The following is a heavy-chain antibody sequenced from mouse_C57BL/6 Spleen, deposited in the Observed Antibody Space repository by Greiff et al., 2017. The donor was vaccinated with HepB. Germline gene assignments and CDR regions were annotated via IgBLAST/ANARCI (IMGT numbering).Heavy chain of an antibody. CDR2: INPGSGGT. CDR1: GYAFTNYL. V-gene: IGHV1-54*01. J-gene: IGHJ2*01. Sequence: QVQLQQSGAELVRPGTSVKVSCKASGYAFTNYLIEWVKQRPGQGLEWIGVINPGSGGTNYNEKFKGKATLTADKYSSTAYMQLSSLTSEDSAVYYCARGLTAFDYWGQGTTLTVSS. CDR3: ARGLTAFDY. D-gene: IGHD4-1*01.